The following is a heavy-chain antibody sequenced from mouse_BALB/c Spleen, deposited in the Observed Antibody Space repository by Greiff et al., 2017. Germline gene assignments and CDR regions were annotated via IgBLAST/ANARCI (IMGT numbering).Heavy chain of an antibody. J-gene: IGHJ1*01. CDR1: GYTFTSYW. D-gene: IGHD1-1*01. V-gene: IGHV1-69*02. Sequence: QVQLQQSGAELVKPGASVKLSCKASGYTFTSYWMHWVKQRPGQGLEWIGEIDPSDSYTNYNQKFKGKATLTVDKSSSTAYMQLSSLTSEDSAVYYCARDYYGSSYGWYFDVWGAGTTVTVSS. CDR2: IDPSDSYT. CDR3: ARDYYGSSYGWYFDV.